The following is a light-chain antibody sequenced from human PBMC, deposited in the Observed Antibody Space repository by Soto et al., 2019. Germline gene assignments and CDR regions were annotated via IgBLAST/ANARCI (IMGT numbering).Light chain of an antibody. CDR3: QQRSNWPLT. Sequence: EIVLTQSPATLSLSPGERATLSCRASQGVSSYLAWYQQKPGQAPRLLIYDASNRATGIPDRFSGSGSGTDFTHTISSLEPEDFAIYYCQQRSNWPLTFGGGTKVEIK. V-gene: IGKV3-11*01. CDR2: DAS. CDR1: QGVSSY. J-gene: IGKJ4*01.